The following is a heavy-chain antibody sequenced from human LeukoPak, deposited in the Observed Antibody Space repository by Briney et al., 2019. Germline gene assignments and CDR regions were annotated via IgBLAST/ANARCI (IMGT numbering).Heavy chain of an antibody. J-gene: IGHJ6*02. CDR2: MNPNSGNT. Sequence: ASVKVSCKASGYTFTRYDINWVRQATGQGLEWMGWMNPNSGNTGYAQKFQGRVTMTRNTSISTAYMELSSLRSEDTAVYYCASGDSGSYYARYYYYGMDVWGQATTVTVSS. V-gene: IGHV1-8*01. CDR3: ASGDSGSYYARYYYYGMDV. CDR1: GYTFTRYD. D-gene: IGHD1-26*01.